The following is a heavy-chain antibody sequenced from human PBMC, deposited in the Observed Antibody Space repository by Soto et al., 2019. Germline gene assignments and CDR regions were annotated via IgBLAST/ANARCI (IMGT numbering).Heavy chain of an antibody. V-gene: IGHV1-69*13. CDR2: IIPIFGTA. Sequence: ASVKVSCKASGGTFSSYAISWVRQAPGQGLEWMGGIIPIFGTANYAQKFQGRVTITADESTSTAYMELSSLRSEDTAVYYCARDPGLQLRGYFDYWGQGTLVTVSS. CDR1: GGTFSSYA. D-gene: IGHD5-12*01. J-gene: IGHJ4*02. CDR3: ARDPGLQLRGYFDY.